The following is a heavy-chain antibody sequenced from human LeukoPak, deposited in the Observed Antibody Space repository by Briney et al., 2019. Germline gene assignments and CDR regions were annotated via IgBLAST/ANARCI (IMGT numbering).Heavy chain of an antibody. CDR1: GFTFSDFA. D-gene: IGHD3-22*01. CDR2: VSYDGRNK. V-gene: IGHV3-30*04. J-gene: IGHJ4*02. Sequence: GGSLRLSCAASGFTFSDFAMHWVRQAPGKGLEWVAVVSYDGRNKYYADSVKGRFTISRDNFKNTLYLQMNSLRAEDTAVYYCARDQGPDYYDSSGYYCPDYWGQGTLVTVSS. CDR3: ARDQGPDYYDSSGYYCPDY.